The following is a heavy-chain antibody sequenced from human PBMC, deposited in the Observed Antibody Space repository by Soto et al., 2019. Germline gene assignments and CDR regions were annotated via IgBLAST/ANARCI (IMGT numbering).Heavy chain of an antibody. CDR2: IWYDGSNK. V-gene: IGHV3-33*01. CDR3: ARVRAAAGPFDY. D-gene: IGHD6-13*01. CDR1: GFTFSSYG. Sequence: LRLSCAASGFTFSSYGMHWVRQAPGKGLEWVAVIWYDGSNKYYADSVKGRFTISRDNSKNTLYLQMNSLRAEDTAVYYCARVRAAAGPFDYWGQGTLVTVSS. J-gene: IGHJ4*02.